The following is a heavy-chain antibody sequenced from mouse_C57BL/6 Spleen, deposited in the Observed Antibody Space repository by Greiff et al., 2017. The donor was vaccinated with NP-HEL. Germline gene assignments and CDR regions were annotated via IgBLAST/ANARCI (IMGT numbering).Heavy chain of an antibody. V-gene: IGHV1-22*01. CDR2: INPNNGGT. Sequence: EVKLQESGPELVKPGASVKMSCKASGYTFTDYNMHWVKQSHGKSLEWIGYINPNNGGTSYNQKFKGKATLTVNKSSSTAYMELRSLTSEDSAVYYCARMGWLLQVAMDYWGQGTSVTVSS. CDR3: ARMGWLLQVAMDY. CDR1: GYTFTDYN. D-gene: IGHD2-3*01. J-gene: IGHJ4*01.